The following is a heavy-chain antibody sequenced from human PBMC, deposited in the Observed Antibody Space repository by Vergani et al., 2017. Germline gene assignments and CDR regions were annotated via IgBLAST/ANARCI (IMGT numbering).Heavy chain of an antibody. V-gene: IGHV4-4*03. CDR1: GGSISNNNW. Sequence: QVQLQESGPGLVKPPGTLSLTCTVSGGSISNNNWWSWGRQPPGKGLEWIGEVYHSGSTNYNPCLKSRVTISVDKSKNQISLKLRSVTAADTAGYYCVRQWKLQGAFDIWGQGTMVTVSS. J-gene: IGHJ3*02. CDR3: VRQWKLQGAFDI. CDR2: VYHSGST. D-gene: IGHD1-1*01.